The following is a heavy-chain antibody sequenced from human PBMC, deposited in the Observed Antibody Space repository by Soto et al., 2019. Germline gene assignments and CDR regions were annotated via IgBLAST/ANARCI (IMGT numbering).Heavy chain of an antibody. Sequence: QVQLVQSGAEVKKPGSSVKVSCKASGGTFSSYTISWVRQAPGQGREWMGRIIPILGIANYAQKFQGRVTITADKSTSTAYMELSSLRSEDTAVYYCARGGYCSGGSCYAFDYWGQGTLVTVSS. CDR3: ARGGYCSGGSCYAFDY. V-gene: IGHV1-69*02. D-gene: IGHD2-15*01. CDR2: IIPILGIA. CDR1: GGTFSSYT. J-gene: IGHJ4*02.